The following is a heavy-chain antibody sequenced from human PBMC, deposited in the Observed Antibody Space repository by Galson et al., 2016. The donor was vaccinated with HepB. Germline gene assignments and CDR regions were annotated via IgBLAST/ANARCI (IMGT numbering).Heavy chain of an antibody. D-gene: IGHD3-10*01. Sequence: SVKVSCKASGYTFTSYGISWVRQAPGQGLEWMGWISAYNVNTNYAQKVQGRVTMTTDRSTSTAYMELGSLRSEDTAVYYCASHIRGQYGSGRHEFDLWGQGTLVIVAS. J-gene: IGHJ5*02. V-gene: IGHV1-18*01. CDR1: GYTFTSYG. CDR3: ASHIRGQYGSGRHEFDL. CDR2: ISAYNVNT.